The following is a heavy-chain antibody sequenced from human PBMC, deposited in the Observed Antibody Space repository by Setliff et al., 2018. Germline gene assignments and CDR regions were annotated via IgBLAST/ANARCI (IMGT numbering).Heavy chain of an antibody. J-gene: IGHJ4*02. Sequence: PSETLSLTCAVYGGSFSGYYWSWIRQPPGKGLEWIGEINHSGSTNYNPSLKSRVTISVDTSKNQFSLKLSSVTAADTAVYYCARVSSLSGWYDYWGQGTLVTVYS. CDR1: GGSFSGYY. CDR2: INHSGST. V-gene: IGHV4-34*01. CDR3: ARVSSLSGWYDY. D-gene: IGHD6-19*01.